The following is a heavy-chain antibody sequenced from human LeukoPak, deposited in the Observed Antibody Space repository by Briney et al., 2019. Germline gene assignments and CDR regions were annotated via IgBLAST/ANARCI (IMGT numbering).Heavy chain of an antibody. J-gene: IGHJ4*02. V-gene: IGHV1-18*04. Sequence: ASVKVSCKASGYSFTDYYIHWVRQAPGQGLEWMGWINTYNGNTNYAQKLRGRVTMTTDTSTSTAYMELRSLRSDDTAVYYCARDPHEFSSGWSQFDYWGQGTLVTVSS. CDR3: ARDPHEFSSGWSQFDY. CDR1: GYSFTDYY. CDR2: INTYNGNT. D-gene: IGHD6-19*01.